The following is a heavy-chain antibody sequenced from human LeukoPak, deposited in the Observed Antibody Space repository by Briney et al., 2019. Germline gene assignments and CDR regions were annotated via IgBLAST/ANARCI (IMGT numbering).Heavy chain of an antibody. Sequence: GESLKISFKGSGXSFTNYCIGWVRQMPGKGLEWMGIIYPGDSDTRYSPSFQGQVTISADKSISTAYLQWSSLKASDTAMYYCARQTGGNGIDYWGRGTLVTVSS. CDR1: GXSFTNYC. D-gene: IGHD7-27*01. CDR2: IYPGDSDT. J-gene: IGHJ4*02. V-gene: IGHV5-51*01. CDR3: ARQTGGNGIDY.